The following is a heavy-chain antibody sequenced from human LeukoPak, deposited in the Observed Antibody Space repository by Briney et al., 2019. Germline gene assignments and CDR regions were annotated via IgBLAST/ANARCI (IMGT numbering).Heavy chain of an antibody. D-gene: IGHD4-23*01. CDR1: GYTFTIYD. Sequence: GASVKVSFKASGYTFTIYDINWVRQAPGQGLEWMGWMNPNSGNTGYAQKFQGRVTMTRNTSISTAYMELSSLRSEDTAVYYWARGGFYGGDNWFDPWGQGTLVTVSS. CDR2: MNPNSGNT. V-gene: IGHV1-8*01. J-gene: IGHJ5*02. CDR3: ARGGFYGGDNWFDP.